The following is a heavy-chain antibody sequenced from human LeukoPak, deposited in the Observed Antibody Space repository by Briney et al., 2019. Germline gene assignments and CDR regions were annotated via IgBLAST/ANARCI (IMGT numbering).Heavy chain of an antibody. V-gene: IGHV4-34*01. D-gene: IGHD2-2*01. CDR3: ARDSRYCSSTSCYLSPYYYYGMDV. CDR1: GGSISSYY. J-gene: IGHJ6*02. CDR2: INHSGST. Sequence: SETLSLTCTVSGGSISSYYWSWIRQPPGKGLEWIGEINHSGSTNYNPSLKSRVTISVDTSKNQFSLKLSSVTAADTAVYYCARDSRYCSSTSCYLSPYYYYGMDVWGQGTTVTVSS.